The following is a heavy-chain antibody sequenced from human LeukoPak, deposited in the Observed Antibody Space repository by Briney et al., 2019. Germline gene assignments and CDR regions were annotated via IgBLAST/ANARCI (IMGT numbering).Heavy chain of an antibody. CDR1: GFTFSDYY. Sequence: PGGSLRLSCAASGFTFSDYYMSWIRQAPGKGLEWISYISSSGSIIYYAGSMKGRFTISRDNAKNSMYLQMNSLRAEDTAVYYCARGKYDSSPFLQHWGQGTLVTVSS. V-gene: IGHV3-11*01. CDR2: ISSSGSII. J-gene: IGHJ1*01. CDR3: ARGKYDSSPFLQH. D-gene: IGHD3-22*01.